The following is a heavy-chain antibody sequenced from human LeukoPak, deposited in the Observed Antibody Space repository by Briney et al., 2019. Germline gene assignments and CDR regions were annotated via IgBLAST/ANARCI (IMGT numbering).Heavy chain of an antibody. V-gene: IGHV1-69*02. CDR1: GGTFSSYT. CDR3: ARKGLDYYYYMDV. J-gene: IGHJ6*03. Sequence: SVKVSCKASGGTFSSYTISWVRQAPGQELEWMGRIIPILGIANYAQKFQGRVTITADKSTSTAYMELSSLRSEDTAVYYCARKGLDYYYYMDVWGKGTTVTVSS. CDR2: IIPILGIA.